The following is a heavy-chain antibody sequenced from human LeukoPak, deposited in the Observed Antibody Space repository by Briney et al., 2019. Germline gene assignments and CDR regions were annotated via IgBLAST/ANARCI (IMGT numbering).Heavy chain of an antibody. CDR2: IRYDGSNK. Sequence: GGSLRLSCAASGLTFSRYGMHWVRQAPGKGLGWVAFIRYDGSNKYYADSVKGRFTISRDNSKNTLYLQMNSLRAEDTAVYYCAKDRGGSFAFDYWGQGTLVTVSS. V-gene: IGHV3-30*02. D-gene: IGHD2-15*01. J-gene: IGHJ4*02. CDR1: GLTFSRYG. CDR3: AKDRGGSFAFDY.